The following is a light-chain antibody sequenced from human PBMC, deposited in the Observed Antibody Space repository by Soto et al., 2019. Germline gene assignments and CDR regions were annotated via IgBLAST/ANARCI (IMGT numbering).Light chain of an antibody. V-gene: IGKV1-33*01. CDR3: LQHNSYPPTWT. CDR1: QDIKNY. Sequence: DIQMTQSPSSLSASVGDRVTITCQASQDIKNYLNWYQQKSGKAPKLLIYDASDLETGVPSRFSGSGSGTEFTLTISSLQPDDFATYYCLQHNSYPPTWTFGQGTKVDIK. CDR2: DAS. J-gene: IGKJ1*01.